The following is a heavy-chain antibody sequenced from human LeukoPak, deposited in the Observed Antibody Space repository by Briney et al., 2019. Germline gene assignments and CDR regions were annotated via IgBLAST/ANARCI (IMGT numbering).Heavy chain of an antibody. CDR2: MNPNSGNT. V-gene: IGHV1-8*01. CDR1: GYTFTSYD. Sequence: ASVKVSCKASGYTFTSYDINWVRQATGQGLEWMGWMNPNSGNTGYAQKFQGRVTMTRNTSISTAYMELSSLRSEDTAVFYCARALRTYYYDSSGYYVLGYWGQGTLVTVSS. D-gene: IGHD3-22*01. CDR3: ARALRTYYYDSSGYYVLGY. J-gene: IGHJ4*02.